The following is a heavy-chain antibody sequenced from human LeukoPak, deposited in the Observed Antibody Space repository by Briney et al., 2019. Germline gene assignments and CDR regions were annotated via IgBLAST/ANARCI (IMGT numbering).Heavy chain of an antibody. CDR1: GGSFSGYY. D-gene: IGHD2-2*01. Sequence: SETLSLTCAVYGGSFSGYYWSWIRQPPGKGLEWIGEINHSGSTNYNPSLKSRVTISVGTSKNQFSLKLSSVTAADTAVYYCARGKIVVVPAARWIRWFDPWGQGTLVTVSS. V-gene: IGHV4-34*01. CDR3: ARGKIVVVPAARWIRWFDP. J-gene: IGHJ5*02. CDR2: INHSGST.